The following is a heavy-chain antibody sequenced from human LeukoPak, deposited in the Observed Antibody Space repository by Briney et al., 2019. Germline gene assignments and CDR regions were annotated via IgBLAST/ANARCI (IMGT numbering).Heavy chain of an antibody. V-gene: IGHV3-66*02. D-gene: IGHD3-10*01. CDR3: ARDRAGSKPWVEFHP. Sequence: GGSLTLSCAISGVSVTQSDMSWVRQAPGRGLEWVSLIYTDGAAHYADFVEGRFTISRVNSRNTVYLQMNSLRPDDTGVYFCARDRAGSKPWVEFHPWGQGTRVTVSS. J-gene: IGHJ5*02. CDR1: GVSVTQSD. CDR2: IYTDGAA.